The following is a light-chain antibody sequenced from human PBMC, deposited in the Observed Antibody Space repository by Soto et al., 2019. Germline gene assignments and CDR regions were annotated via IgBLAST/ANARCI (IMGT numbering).Light chain of an antibody. CDR1: QSLLHSNGYNY. J-gene: IGKJ2*01. CDR3: MQALQTGYT. V-gene: IGKV2-28*01. Sequence: DIVMTQSPLSLPVTPGEPASISCRSSQSLLHSNGYNYLDWYLQKPGQSPQLLIYLGSNRVSGVPGRFSGSGSGTDFTLKISRVEAEDVGVYYCMQALQTGYTFGQGTKLEIK. CDR2: LGS.